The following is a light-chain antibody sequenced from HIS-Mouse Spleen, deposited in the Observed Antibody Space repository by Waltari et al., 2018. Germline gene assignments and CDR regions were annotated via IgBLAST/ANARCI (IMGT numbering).Light chain of an antibody. V-gene: IGKV1-39*01. J-gene: IGKJ5*01. CDR1: QSISSY. Sequence: DIQMTQSPSSLSASVGDRVTITCRASQSISSYLNWYQQKPVKAPKLLIYAASSLQSGVPSRVSGSGSGTEFTLTISSLQPEDFATYYCQQSYSTPITFGQGTRLEIK. CDR3: QQSYSTPIT. CDR2: AAS.